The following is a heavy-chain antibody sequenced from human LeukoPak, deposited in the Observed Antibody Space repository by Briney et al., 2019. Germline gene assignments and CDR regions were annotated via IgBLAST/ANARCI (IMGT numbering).Heavy chain of an antibody. D-gene: IGHD6-6*01. V-gene: IGHV4-30-2*01. CDR2: IYHSGST. Sequence: SQTLSLTCAVSGGFISNGGYSWSWIRQPPGKGLEWIGYIYHSGSTYYNPSLKSRVTMLVHRSKNQFSLKLSSVTAADTAVYYCARVTSSYDAFDIWGQGKIGPVSS. J-gene: IGHJ3*02. CDR1: GGFISNGGYS. CDR3: ARVTSSYDAFDI.